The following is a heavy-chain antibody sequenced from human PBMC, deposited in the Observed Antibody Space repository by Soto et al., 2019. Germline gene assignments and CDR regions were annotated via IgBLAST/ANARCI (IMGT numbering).Heavy chain of an antibody. V-gene: IGHV1-2*02. Sequence: ASVKVSCKASGYTFTGYYMHWVRQAPGQGLEWMGWINPNSGGTNYAQKFQGSVTMTRDTSISTAYMELSRLRSDDTAVYYCARVRYDFWSGYFLDYWGQGTQVTVSS. CDR1: GYTFTGYY. J-gene: IGHJ4*02. D-gene: IGHD3-3*01. CDR2: INPNSGGT. CDR3: ARVRYDFWSGYFLDY.